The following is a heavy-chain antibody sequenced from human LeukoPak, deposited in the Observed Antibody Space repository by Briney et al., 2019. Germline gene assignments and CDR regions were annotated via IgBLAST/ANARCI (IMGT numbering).Heavy chain of an antibody. J-gene: IGHJ5*02. CDR3: ARDRSSSGWYPNWFDP. Sequence: SGGSLRLSCAASGFTFSSYWMSWVRQAPGKGLEWVANIKQDGSEKYYVDSVKGRFTISRDNAKNSLYLQMNSLRAEDTAVYYCARDRSSSGWYPNWFDPWGQGTLVTVSS. CDR1: GFTFSSYW. CDR2: IKQDGSEK. D-gene: IGHD6-19*01. V-gene: IGHV3-7*01.